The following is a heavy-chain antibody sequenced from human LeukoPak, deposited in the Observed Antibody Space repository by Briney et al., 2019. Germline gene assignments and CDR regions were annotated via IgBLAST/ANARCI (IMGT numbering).Heavy chain of an antibody. D-gene: IGHD2-2*01. Sequence: SETLSLTCAVYGGSFSGYYWSWIRQPPGKGLEWIGEINHSGSTNYNPSLKSRVTISVDTSKNQFSLKLSSVTAADTAVYYCARGLLGVEMATPSTPFDYWGQGTLVTVSS. V-gene: IGHV4-34*01. CDR1: GGSFSGYY. J-gene: IGHJ4*02. CDR3: ARGLLGVEMATPSTPFDY. CDR2: INHSGST.